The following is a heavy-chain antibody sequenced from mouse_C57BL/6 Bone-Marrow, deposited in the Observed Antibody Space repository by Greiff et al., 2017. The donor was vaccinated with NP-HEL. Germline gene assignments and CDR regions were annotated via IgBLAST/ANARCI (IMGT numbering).Heavy chain of an antibody. J-gene: IGHJ4*01. Sequence: EVQVVESGGGLVQPKGSLKLSCAASGFSFNTYAMNWVRPAPGKGLEWVARIRSKSNNYATYYADSVKDRFTISRDDSESMLYLQMNNLKTEDTAMYYCVREGGYYDYDYAMDYWGQGTSVTVSS. CDR2: IRSKSNNYAT. CDR1: GFSFNTYA. D-gene: IGHD2-4*01. CDR3: VREGGYYDYDYAMDY. V-gene: IGHV10-1*01.